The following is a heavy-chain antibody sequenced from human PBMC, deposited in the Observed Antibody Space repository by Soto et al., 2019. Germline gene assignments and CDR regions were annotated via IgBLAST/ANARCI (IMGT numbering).Heavy chain of an antibody. Sequence: SETLSLTCAVSGGSISSSSYYWGWIRQPPGKGLEWIGNIYFSGSSHYNPSLESRVTISVDTSKNQFSLKLTSVTAADTAVYYCPRDKSTGLFDYWGQVPL. D-gene: IGHD2-8*02. J-gene: IGHJ4*02. CDR1: GGSISSSSYY. V-gene: IGHV4-39*02. CDR2: IYFSGSS. CDR3: PRDKSTGLFDY.